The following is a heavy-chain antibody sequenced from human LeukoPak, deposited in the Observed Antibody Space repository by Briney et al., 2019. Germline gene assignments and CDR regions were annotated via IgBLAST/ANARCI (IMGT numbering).Heavy chain of an antibody. Sequence: GGSLRLSCAASGFTFSSHAMSWVRQAPGKGLEWVSGISGRGDSTVYADSVKGRFTISRDNSKNTLYLQMNSLRAEDTAIYYCASWVEMITVDAFDIWGQGTLVTVSS. CDR3: ASWVEMITVDAFDI. CDR2: ISGRGDST. CDR1: GFTFSSHA. D-gene: IGHD5-24*01. V-gene: IGHV3-23*01. J-gene: IGHJ3*02.